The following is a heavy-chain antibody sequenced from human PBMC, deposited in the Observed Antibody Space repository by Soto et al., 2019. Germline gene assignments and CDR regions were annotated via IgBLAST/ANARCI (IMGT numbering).Heavy chain of an antibody. CDR2: IIPGLNIT. CDR1: GGTLSSYT. D-gene: IGHD2-21*02. Sequence: QVQLVQSGAEVQKPGSSLRVSCEASGGTLSSYTFNWVRQAPGQGLEWMGRIIPGLNITNYAQNFKGRVTITADKSTSTVYMELSSLRSDDSAIYYCARGVWVTDGGMNYYYYYMDVWGKGSTVTVSS. J-gene: IGHJ6*03. V-gene: IGHV1-69*02. CDR3: ARGVWVTDGGMNYYYYYMDV.